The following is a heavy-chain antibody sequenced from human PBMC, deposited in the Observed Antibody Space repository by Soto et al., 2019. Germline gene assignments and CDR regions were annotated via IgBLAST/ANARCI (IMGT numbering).Heavy chain of an antibody. CDR1: GGSISSSNW. D-gene: IGHD2-15*01. Sequence: SETLSLTCAVSGGSISSSNWWSWVRQPPGKGLEWIGEIYHSGSTNYNPSLKSRVTISVDKSKNQFSLKLSSVTAADTAVYYCAQTVVAATPVCNWFDPWGQGTLVTVSS. CDR3: AQTVVAATPVCNWFDP. J-gene: IGHJ5*02. CDR2: IYHSGST. V-gene: IGHV4-4*02.